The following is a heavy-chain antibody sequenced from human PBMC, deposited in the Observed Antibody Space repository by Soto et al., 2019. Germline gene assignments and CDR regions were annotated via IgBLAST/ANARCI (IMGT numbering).Heavy chain of an antibody. CDR2: ISGDGYIT. Sequence: GGSLRLSCAASGFAFSSYWMHWVRQAPGKGLMWVSRISGDGYITNYADSVKGRFAVFRENAKNTLYLQMNSLRVEDTAVYYCVRKPGCGNYCSDYWGQGNLVTVSS. CDR3: VRKPGCGNYCSDY. D-gene: IGHD1-26*01. J-gene: IGHJ4*02. CDR1: GFAFSSYW. V-gene: IGHV3-74*01.